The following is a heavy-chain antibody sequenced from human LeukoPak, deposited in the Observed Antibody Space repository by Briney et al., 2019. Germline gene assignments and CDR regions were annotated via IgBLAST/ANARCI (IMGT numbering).Heavy chain of an antibody. D-gene: IGHD3-10*01. CDR1: GYTFTSYG. Sequence: GASVKVSCKASGYTFTSYGISWVRQAPGQGLEWMGWISAYNGNTNYAQKLQGRVTMPTDTPTSTAYMELRSLRSDDTAVYYCAREWVTNYYYGMDVWGQGTTVTVPS. CDR3: AREWVTNYYYGMDV. CDR2: ISAYNGNT. J-gene: IGHJ6*02. V-gene: IGHV1-18*01.